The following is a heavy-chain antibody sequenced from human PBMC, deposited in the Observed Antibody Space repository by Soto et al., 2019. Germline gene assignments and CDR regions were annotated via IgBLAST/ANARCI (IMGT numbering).Heavy chain of an antibody. CDR3: TTEDPSWLRGLEY. J-gene: IGHJ4*02. Sequence: EVQLVESGGGLVKPGESLRLSCEASGASFTNAWMNWVRQAPGKGLEGVGRIKTRIDSATTDYAAPVKGRFTISRDDSKNTLYLQMDSLKTEDTAVYYCTTEDPSWLRGLEYWGQGTLVTVSS. CDR2: IKTRIDSATT. D-gene: IGHD5-12*01. CDR1: GASFTNAW. V-gene: IGHV3-15*01.